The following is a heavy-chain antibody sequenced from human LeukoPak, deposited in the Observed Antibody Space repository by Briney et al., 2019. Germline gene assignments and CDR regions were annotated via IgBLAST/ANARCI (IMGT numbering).Heavy chain of an antibody. V-gene: IGHV3-30*18. D-gene: IGHD6-13*01. Sequence: PGGSLRLSCAASGFTFSSYGMHWVRQAPGKGLEWVAVISYDGSNKYYADSVKGRFTISRDNSKNTLYLQMNSLRAEDTAVYYCAKDQGVAAASLDYWGQGTLVTVSS. CDR2: ISYDGSNK. CDR1: GFTFSSYG. CDR3: AKDQGVAAASLDY. J-gene: IGHJ4*02.